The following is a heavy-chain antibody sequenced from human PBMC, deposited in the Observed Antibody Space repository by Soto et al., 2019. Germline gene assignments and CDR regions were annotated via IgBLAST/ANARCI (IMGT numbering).Heavy chain of an antibody. J-gene: IGHJ4*02. CDR2: IYSGGST. Sequence: EVQLVESGGGLVQPGGSLRLSCAASGFTVSSNYMSWVRQAPGKGLEWVSVIYSGGSTYYADSVKGRFTISRHNSKNTLYLQMNSLRAEDTAVYYCARERRYCSSTSCIFTDYWGQGTLVTVSS. CDR3: ARERRYCSSTSCIFTDY. CDR1: GFTVSSNY. D-gene: IGHD2-2*01. V-gene: IGHV3-53*04.